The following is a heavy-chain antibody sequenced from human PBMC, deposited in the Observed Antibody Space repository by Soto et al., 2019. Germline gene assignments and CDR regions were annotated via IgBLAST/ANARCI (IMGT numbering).Heavy chain of an antibody. J-gene: IGHJ6*02. CDR3: ARSLVTGKGGMEV. V-gene: IGHV1-18*01. CDR2: INGYTGNT. CDR1: GYTFTSYG. D-gene: IGHD3-16*01. Sequence: QVQLEQSGGEVKKPGASVKVSCKASGYTFTSYGFSWVRQAPGQGLEWMGWINGYTGNTHYAQKFQGRVTMTIDTSTSTACMELWPLISDDTAVYYCARSLVTGKGGMEVWGQGTTVTVSS.